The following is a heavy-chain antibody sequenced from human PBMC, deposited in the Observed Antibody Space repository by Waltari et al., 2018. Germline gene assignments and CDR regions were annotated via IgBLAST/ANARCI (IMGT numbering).Heavy chain of an antibody. Sequence: QVQLQQWGAGLLKPSETLSLTCAVYGGSFSGYYWSWIRQPPGKGLEWIGEINHRGSTNYNPALKSRVTKAVDTSKNQFSLKLSSVTAADTAVYYCARDSPYYDFWSGYYTYFDYWGQGTLVTVSS. CDR2: INHRGST. V-gene: IGHV4-34*01. J-gene: IGHJ4*02. CDR1: GGSFSGYY. CDR3: ARDSPYYDFWSGYYTYFDY. D-gene: IGHD3-3*01.